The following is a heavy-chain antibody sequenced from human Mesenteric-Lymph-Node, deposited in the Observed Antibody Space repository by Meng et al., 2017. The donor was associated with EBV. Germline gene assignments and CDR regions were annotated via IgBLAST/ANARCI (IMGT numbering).Heavy chain of an antibody. J-gene: IGHJ4*02. V-gene: IGHV4-34*02. Sequence: QVQFQQGGAGRLKPSETLSLTCAVYGDSFSGYFWSWIRQPLGKGLEWIGEINHSGGTNYNPSLESRVTISVDASKNQFSLKLRSVTAADTAVYYCARGGGVLTPLDYWGQGGLVTVSS. CDR3: ARGGGVLTPLDY. CDR2: INHSGGT. CDR1: GDSFSGYF. D-gene: IGHD4-23*01.